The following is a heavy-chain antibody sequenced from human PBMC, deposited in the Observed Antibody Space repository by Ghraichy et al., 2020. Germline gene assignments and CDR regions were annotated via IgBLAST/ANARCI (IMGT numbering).Heavy chain of an antibody. V-gene: IGHV3-7*03. CDR3: ARGFSSGWYSLVRFYYGMDV. D-gene: IGHD6-19*01. CDR1: GFTFANYW. J-gene: IGHJ6*04. CDR2: IKQDVTEK. Sequence: LSLTCAASGFTFANYWMNRVRQAPGKGLAWVGNIKQDVTEKAYVDSVKGRFTISRDNAKNSLYLQMNSLRADDTAVYYCARGFSSGWYSLVRFYYGMDVCGAGTTVTVSS.